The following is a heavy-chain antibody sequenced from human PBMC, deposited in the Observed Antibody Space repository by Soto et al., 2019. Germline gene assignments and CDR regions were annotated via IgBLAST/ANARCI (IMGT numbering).Heavy chain of an antibody. CDR2: ISAYNGNT. CDR1: GYSFTSYG. V-gene: IGHV1-18*01. CDR3: ARDKGFGESDV. D-gene: IGHD3-10*01. Sequence: QVQLVQSGAEVKKPGASVKVSCKASGYSFTSYGISWVRQAPGQGLEWMGWISAYNGNTNYAQKLPGRVTMTPDPSTSTAYMAPRSLRSDDTAVYSWARDKGFGESDVWGQGTTVTVSS. J-gene: IGHJ6*02.